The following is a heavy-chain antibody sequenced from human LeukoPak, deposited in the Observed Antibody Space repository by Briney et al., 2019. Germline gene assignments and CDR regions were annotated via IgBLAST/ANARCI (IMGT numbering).Heavy chain of an antibody. V-gene: IGHV3-7*01. CDR1: GFTFSSYW. D-gene: IGHD1-26*01. Sequence: PGGSLRLSCAASGFTFSSYWMSWVRQAPGKGLEWVANIKQDGSEKYYVDSVKGRFTISRDNAKDSLYLQMNSPRAEDTAVYYCARDLLWELDGFDYWGQGTLVTVSS. CDR2: IKQDGSEK. CDR3: ARDLLWELDGFDY. J-gene: IGHJ4*02.